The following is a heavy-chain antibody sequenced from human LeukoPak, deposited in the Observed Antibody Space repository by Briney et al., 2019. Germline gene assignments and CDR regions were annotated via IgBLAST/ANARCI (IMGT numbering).Heavy chain of an antibody. CDR1: GFTFSSYW. V-gene: IGHV3-7*01. CDR3: AREIGGPYDFWSGYSKTTKGDYFDY. Sequence: PGGSLRLSCTASGFTFSSYWMSWVRQAPGKGLEWVANIKQDGSEKYYVDSVKGRFTISRDNAKNSLYLQMNSLRAEDTAVYYCAREIGGPYDFWSGYSKTTKGDYFDYWGQGTLVTVSS. J-gene: IGHJ4*02. CDR2: IKQDGSEK. D-gene: IGHD3-3*01.